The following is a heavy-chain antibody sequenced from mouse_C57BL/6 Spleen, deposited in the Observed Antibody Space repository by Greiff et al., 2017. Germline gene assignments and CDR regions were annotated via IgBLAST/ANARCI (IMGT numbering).Heavy chain of an antibody. D-gene: IGHD1-1*01. J-gene: IGHJ4*01. CDR3: AIKGDYYAYAMDY. CDR1: GYTFTSYW. Sequence: QVQLQQPGAELVKPGASVKVSCKASGYTFTSYWMHWVKQRPGQGLEWIGSIHPSDSDTNYNQRFKGKATLTVDKSSSTAYMQLSSLASEDSAVDSWAIKGDYYAYAMDYWGQGTSVTVSS. V-gene: IGHV1-74*01. CDR2: IHPSDSDT.